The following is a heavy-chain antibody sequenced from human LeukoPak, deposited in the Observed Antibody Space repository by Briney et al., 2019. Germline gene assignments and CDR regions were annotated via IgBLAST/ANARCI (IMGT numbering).Heavy chain of an antibody. CDR2: IWYDGSNK. J-gene: IGHJ3*02. D-gene: IGHD3-22*01. V-gene: IGHV3-33*01. Sequence: PGGSLRLSCAASGFTFSSYGMHWVRQAPGKGLEWVAVIWYDGSNKYYADSVKGRFTISRDNSKNTLYLQMNSLRAEDTAVYYCAREDYSRGYYLGKAFDIWGQGTMVTVSS. CDR3: AREDYSRGYYLGKAFDI. CDR1: GFTFSSYG.